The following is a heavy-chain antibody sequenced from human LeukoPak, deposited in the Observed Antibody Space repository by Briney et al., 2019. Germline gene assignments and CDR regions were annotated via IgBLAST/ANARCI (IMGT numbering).Heavy chain of an antibody. D-gene: IGHD3-22*01. CDR3: AKGPYDSSGYYFDY. V-gene: IGHV3-30*18. CDR2: ISYDGSNK. J-gene: IGHJ4*02. Sequence: GGSLRLSCAASGFTFSDYWMSWMRQAPGKGLEWVAVISYDGSNKYYADSVKGRFTISRDNSKNTLYLQMNSLRAEDTAVYYCAKGPYDSSGYYFDYWGQGTLVTVSS. CDR1: GFTFSDYW.